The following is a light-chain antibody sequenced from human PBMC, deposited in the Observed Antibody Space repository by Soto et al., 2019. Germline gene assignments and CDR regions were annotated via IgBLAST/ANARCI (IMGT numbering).Light chain of an antibody. CDR1: NANLRSNP. CDR3: AAWDDSLNGRV. V-gene: IGLV1-44*01. Sequence: QSVRTQPPSSSGTPGQRSTIPCSVSNANLRSNPVSCYPHTPGAAPTLLIYYDNLRPSGVPDRIPGSKSGTSASLAISGLQSDDEADYYCAAWDDSLNGRVFGTGTKVTVL. J-gene: IGLJ1*01. CDR2: YDN.